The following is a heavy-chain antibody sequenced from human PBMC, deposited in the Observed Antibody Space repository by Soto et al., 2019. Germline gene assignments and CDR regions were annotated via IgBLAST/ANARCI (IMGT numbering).Heavy chain of an antibody. Sequence: GGSLRLSCAASGFTFSNYGMHWVRQAPGKGLEWVAVISYDGKNKYYADSVKGRFTISRDNSKNTLYLHMNSLRPEDTAVYYCAKPGPISSYYDSSGYLFDIWGRGTMVTVSS. CDR1: GFTFSNYG. CDR2: ISYDGKNK. D-gene: IGHD3-22*01. J-gene: IGHJ3*02. CDR3: AKPGPISSYYDSSGYLFDI. V-gene: IGHV3-30*18.